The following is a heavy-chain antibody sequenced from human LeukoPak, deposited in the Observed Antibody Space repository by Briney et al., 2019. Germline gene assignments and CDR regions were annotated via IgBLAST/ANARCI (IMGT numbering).Heavy chain of an antibody. J-gene: IGHJ6*02. D-gene: IGHD6-19*01. CDR3: ARDRYRSGCMDV. CDR2: MYADGST. Sequence: GGSLRLSCAASGLTVGINYMSWVRQAPGKGLEWVSFMYADGSTDYADSVKGRFTISRDNSKDTLYLQMNTLRAEDTAIYYCARDRYRSGCMDVWGQGTTVTVS. V-gene: IGHV3-53*01. CDR1: GLTVGINY.